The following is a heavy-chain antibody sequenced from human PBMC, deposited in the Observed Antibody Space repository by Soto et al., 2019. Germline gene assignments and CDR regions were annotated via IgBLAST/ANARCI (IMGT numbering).Heavy chain of an antibody. J-gene: IGHJ4*02. Sequence: PGGSLRLSCAASGFTFSGYWMAWVRQAPGKGLGWVANINQGGGEKYHVDSVKGRFTISRDNAENSLYLQMNSLRAEDTAVYYCARDATYCLDCWGRGTLVTVSS. CDR1: GFTFSGYW. V-gene: IGHV3-7*03. CDR3: ARDATYCLDC. CDR2: INQGGGEK. D-gene: IGHD2-15*01.